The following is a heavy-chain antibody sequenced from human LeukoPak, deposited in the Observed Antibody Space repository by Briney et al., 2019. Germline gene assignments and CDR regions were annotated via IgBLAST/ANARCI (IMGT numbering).Heavy chain of an antibody. D-gene: IGHD5-12*01. J-gene: IGHJ4*02. Sequence: SQTLSLTCTVSGASIRSADYYWSWIRQRPGKGLEWIGYIYDSGSTYYNPSLKSRITISVDTSENRFSLNLSSVTATDTAVYYCARGPNSGYGRFDYWGQGTLVTVSS. CDR1: GASIRSADYY. CDR2: IYDSGST. CDR3: ARGPNSGYGRFDY. V-gene: IGHV4-30-4*01.